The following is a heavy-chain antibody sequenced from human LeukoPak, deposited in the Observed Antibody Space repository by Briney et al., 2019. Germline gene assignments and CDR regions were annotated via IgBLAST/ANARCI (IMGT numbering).Heavy chain of an antibody. CDR1: GGSVTSTNW. CDR2: VHLDGRT. D-gene: IGHD5-12*01. J-gene: IGHJ4*02. V-gene: IGHV4-4*02. CDR3: ARVLVATIYHNSYFDY. Sequence: PSETLSLTCDVSGGSVTSTNWWTWVRQPPGKGLEWIGEVHLDGRTNYNPSLKSRLIMSVDLPENHISLKLTSVTAADTAVYYCARVLVATIYHNSYFDYWGQGTLVTVSS.